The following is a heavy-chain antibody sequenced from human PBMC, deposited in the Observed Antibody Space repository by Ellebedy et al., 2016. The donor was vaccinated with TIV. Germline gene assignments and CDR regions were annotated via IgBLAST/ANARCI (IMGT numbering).Heavy chain of an antibody. CDR2: LNSDGTDT. Sequence: GESLKISXAASGFTFHAYWMHWVRQAPGKGLLWVSRLNSDGTDTSYADSVKGRFTVSRDKAQNSLFLQMDSLTAEDTAVYYCARTTQYFDVLTGGLYYFDAWGQGTLVTVSS. J-gene: IGHJ4*02. CDR3: ARTTQYFDVLTGGLYYFDA. D-gene: IGHD3-9*01. V-gene: IGHV3-74*01. CDR1: GFTFHAYW.